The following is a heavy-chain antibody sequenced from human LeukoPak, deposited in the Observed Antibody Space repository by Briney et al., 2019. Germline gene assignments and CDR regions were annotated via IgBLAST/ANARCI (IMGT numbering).Heavy chain of an antibody. CDR1: GYTFTGYY. CDR3: ARDLTRDGYNHDIRYGMDV. V-gene: IGHV1-2*02. Sequence: ASVTVSCKASGYTFTGYYMHWVRQAPGQGLEWMGWINPNSGGTNYAQKFQGRVTMTRDTSISTAYMELSSLRSEDTAVYYCARDLTRDGYNHDIRYGMDVWGLGTTVTVSS. J-gene: IGHJ6*02. CDR2: INPNSGGT. D-gene: IGHD5-24*01.